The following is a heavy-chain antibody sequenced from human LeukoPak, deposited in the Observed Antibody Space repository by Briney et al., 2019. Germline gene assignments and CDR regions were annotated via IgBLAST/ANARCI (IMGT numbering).Heavy chain of an antibody. CDR2: IKTDGSFT. V-gene: IGHV3-74*01. Sequence: QPGGSLRLSCAASGFTFSSYWMYWVRQAPGKGLVWVSHIKTDGSFTNHAESVKGRFTISRDNAKNTLYLQMNSLRAEDTAVYYCARSGGNGFDIWGQGTLVTVSS. D-gene: IGHD1-1*01. CDR1: GFTFSSYW. CDR3: ARSGGNGFDI. J-gene: IGHJ3*02.